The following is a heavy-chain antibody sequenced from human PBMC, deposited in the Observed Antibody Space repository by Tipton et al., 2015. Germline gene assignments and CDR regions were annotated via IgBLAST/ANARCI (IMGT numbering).Heavy chain of an antibody. Sequence: SLRLSCTASGFSVSTNYMTWVRQAPGKGLEWLSILYSNGNTFSADSVKGRFTISRDNAKNTLYLQMNSLRADDTAMYYCARDRGGLGPTTIDYWGQGTLVTVSP. CDR2: LYSNGNT. V-gene: IGHV3-53*01. J-gene: IGHJ4*02. D-gene: IGHD3-9*01. CDR1: GFSVSTNY. CDR3: ARDRGGLGPTTIDY.